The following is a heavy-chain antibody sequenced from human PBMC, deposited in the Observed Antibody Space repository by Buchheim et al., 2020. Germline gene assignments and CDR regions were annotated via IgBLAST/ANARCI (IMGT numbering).Heavy chain of an antibody. CDR3: ARLCSGLNYDILTGYSTYYYYGMDV. V-gene: IGHV1-69*02. CDR1: GGTFSSYT. J-gene: IGHJ6*02. CDR2: IIPILGIA. Sequence: QVQLVQSGAEVKKPGSSVKVSCKASGGTFSSYTISWVRQAPGQGLEWMGRIIPILGIANYAQKFQGRVTITADKSTSTAYMELSSLRSEDTAVYYCARLCSGLNYDILTGYSTYYYYGMDVWGQGTT. D-gene: IGHD3-9*01.